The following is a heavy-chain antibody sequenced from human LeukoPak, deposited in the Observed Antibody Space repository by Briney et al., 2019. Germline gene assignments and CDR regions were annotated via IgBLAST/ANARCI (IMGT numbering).Heavy chain of an antibody. D-gene: IGHD2-2*01. CDR1: GYSISSGYQ. J-gene: IGHJ5*02. CDR3: ARDPRWLTPDCTSTSCYENYFDP. Sequence: PSETLSLTCGVSGYSISSGYQWAWIRQSPGKGLEWIGSIYHSGSAHYNPSLKSRVTISVETSKNQFSLNMYSVTAADTVVYYCARDPRWLTPDCTSTSCYENYFDPWGQGTLVTASS. CDR2: IYHSGSA. V-gene: IGHV4-38-2*02.